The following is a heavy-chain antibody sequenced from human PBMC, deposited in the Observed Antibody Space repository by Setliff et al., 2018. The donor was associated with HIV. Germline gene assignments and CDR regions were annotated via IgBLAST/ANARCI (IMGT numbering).Heavy chain of an antibody. Sequence: SETLSLTCTVSGGSISSSTYYWGWIRQPPGKGLEWIGTIYYSGSTYYNPSLKSRLTISVDTSKNQFSLKLSSVTATDTAVYYCARRDGYSYGFYFDYWGQGALVTVSS. CDR1: GGSISSSTYY. V-gene: IGHV4-39*01. J-gene: IGHJ4*02. CDR3: ARRDGYSYGFYFDY. CDR2: IYYSGST. D-gene: IGHD5-18*01.